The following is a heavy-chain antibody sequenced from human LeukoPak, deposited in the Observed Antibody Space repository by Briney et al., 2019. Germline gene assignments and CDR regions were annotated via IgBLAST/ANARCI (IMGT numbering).Heavy chain of an antibody. D-gene: IGHD3-16*01. V-gene: IGHV1-2*02. CDR2: INPNSGGT. CDR1: GYTFTGYY. J-gene: IGHJ4*02. CDR3: ARRGVGSHDYVWGSYSDY. Sequence: ASVKVPCKASGYTFTGYYMHWVRQAPGQGLEWVGWINPNSGGTNYAQKFQGRVTMTRDTSISTAYMELNRLRSDDTAVYYCARRGVGSHDYVWGSYSDYWGQGSLVTVSS.